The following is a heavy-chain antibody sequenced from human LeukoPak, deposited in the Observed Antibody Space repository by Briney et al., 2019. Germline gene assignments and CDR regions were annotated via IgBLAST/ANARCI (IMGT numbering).Heavy chain of an antibody. CDR1: GGSFSGYY. CDR3: ARKNGLDY. Sequence: KPSETLSLTCAVYGGSFSGYYWSWIRQPPGKGLEWIGEINHSGSTNYNLSLKSRVTISLDTSKNQFSLKLSSVTAADTAVYYCARKNGLDYWGQGTLVTVSS. J-gene: IGHJ4*02. V-gene: IGHV4-34*01. CDR2: INHSGST.